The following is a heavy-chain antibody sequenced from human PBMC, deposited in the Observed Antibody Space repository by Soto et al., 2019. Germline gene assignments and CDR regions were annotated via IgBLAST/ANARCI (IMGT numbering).Heavy chain of an antibody. CDR2: ISAYNGNT. V-gene: IGHV1-18*01. Sequence: ASVKVSCKASGYTFTSYGISWVRQAPGQGLEWMGWISAYNGNTNYAQKLQGRVTMTTDTSTSTAYMELRRLRSDDTAVYYCARDLQTHIVVVPAALRLGWFDPWGQGTLVTVSS. D-gene: IGHD2-2*01. CDR3: ARDLQTHIVVVPAALRLGWFDP. J-gene: IGHJ5*02. CDR1: GYTFTSYG.